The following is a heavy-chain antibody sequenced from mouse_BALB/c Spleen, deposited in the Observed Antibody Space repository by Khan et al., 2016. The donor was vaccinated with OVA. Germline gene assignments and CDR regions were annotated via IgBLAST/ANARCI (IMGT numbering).Heavy chain of an antibody. CDR1: GFTFSTFV. Sequence: EVELVESGGGLVEPGGSLKLSCAASGFTFSTFVMSWVRQTPEKRLEWVATISSAATYTYYPDSVKGRFNISRDNAKNTLYLQMNSLRSEDTAIYYCAAVNYGWFAYWGQGTLVTVSA. J-gene: IGHJ3*01. D-gene: IGHD1-1*02. CDR2: ISSAATYT. V-gene: IGHV5-9-1*01. CDR3: AAVNYGWFAY.